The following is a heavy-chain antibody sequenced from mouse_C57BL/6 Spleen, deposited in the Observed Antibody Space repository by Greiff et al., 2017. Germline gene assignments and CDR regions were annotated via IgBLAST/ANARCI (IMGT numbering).Heavy chain of an antibody. CDR3: ARQPGPYYFDD. CDR2: ISGGGGNT. J-gene: IGHJ2*01. Sequence: EVHLVESGGGLVKPGGSLKLSCAASGFTFSSYTMSWVRQTPEKRLEWVATISGGGGNTYYPDSVKGRFTISRDNAKNTLYLQMSSLRSEDTALYYCARQPGPYYFDDWGQGTTLTVAS. D-gene: IGHD3-3*01. V-gene: IGHV5-9*01. CDR1: GFTFSSYT.